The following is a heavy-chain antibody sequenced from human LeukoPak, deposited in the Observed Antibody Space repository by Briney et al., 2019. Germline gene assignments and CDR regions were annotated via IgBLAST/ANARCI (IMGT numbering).Heavy chain of an antibody. D-gene: IGHD6-19*01. CDR1: GFTFSSYW. CDR2: INTDGSGT. J-gene: IGHJ3*02. Sequence: GRSLRLSCAASGFTFSSYWMHWVRQAPGKGLVWVSRINTDGSGTTYADSVKGRFTISRDNAKNTLYLQMNSLRAEDTAVYYCARALAGRAFDIWGQGTMVTVSS. V-gene: IGHV3-74*01. CDR3: ARALAGRAFDI.